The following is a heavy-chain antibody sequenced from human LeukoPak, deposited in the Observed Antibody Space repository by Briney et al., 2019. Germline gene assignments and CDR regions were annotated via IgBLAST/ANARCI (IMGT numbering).Heavy chain of an antibody. Sequence: GGSPRLSCVASGFTFSSRWMHWVRQAPGEGLVWVPRISTDGTNRNYADSVKGRFTISRDNAKNTVYLQMNSLRSDDTAVSFCERDFSGGGPPGDDFDYWGPGIQVTVSS. CDR3: ERDFSGGGPPGDDFDY. CDR2: ISTDGTNR. V-gene: IGHV3-74*01. J-gene: IGHJ4*02. D-gene: IGHD3-16*01. CDR1: GFTFSSRW.